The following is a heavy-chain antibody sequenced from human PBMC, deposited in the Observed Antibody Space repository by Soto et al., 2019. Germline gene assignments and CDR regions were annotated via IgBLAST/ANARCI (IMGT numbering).Heavy chain of an antibody. D-gene: IGHD6-6*01. CDR1: GFTFSSYG. CDR2: IWYDGSNK. Sequence: GWSLRLSCAASGFTFSSYGMHWGRQAPGKGLEWVAVIWYDGSNKYYADSVKGRFTISRDNSKNTLYLQMNSLRAEDTAVYYCARDKTPIAARSFDYWGQGTLVTVSS. CDR3: ARDKTPIAARSFDY. J-gene: IGHJ4*02. V-gene: IGHV3-33*01.